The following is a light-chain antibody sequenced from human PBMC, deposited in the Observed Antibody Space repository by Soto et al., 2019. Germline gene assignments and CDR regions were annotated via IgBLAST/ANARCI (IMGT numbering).Light chain of an antibody. CDR3: QHYNSYSEA. CDR1: QSISSW. J-gene: IGKJ1*01. Sequence: DIPMNQSPSTLSASVGDRVTITCRASQSISSWLAWYQQKPGKAPKLLIYDASSLESGVPSRFSGSGSGTEFTLTISSLQPDDFATYYCQHYNSYSEAFGQGTKVDIK. CDR2: DAS. V-gene: IGKV1-5*01.